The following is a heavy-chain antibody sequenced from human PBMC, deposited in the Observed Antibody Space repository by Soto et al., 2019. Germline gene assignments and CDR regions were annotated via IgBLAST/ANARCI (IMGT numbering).Heavy chain of an antibody. CDR1: GYTFTGYY. CDR2: INPNSGGT. Sequence: QVQLVQSGAEVKKPGASVKVSCKASGYTFTGYYMHWVRQAPGQGLEWMGWINPNSGGTNYAQKXEGGVTMARDXXIXTXXMELSRLRSDDTAVYYCARQRAGQQLGAYYYGMDVWGQGTTVTVSS. V-gene: IGHV1-2*02. CDR3: ARQRAGQQLGAYYYGMDV. D-gene: IGHD6-13*01. J-gene: IGHJ6*02.